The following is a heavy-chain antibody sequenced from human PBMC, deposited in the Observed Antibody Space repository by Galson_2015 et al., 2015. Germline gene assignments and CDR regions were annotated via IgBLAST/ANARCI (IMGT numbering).Heavy chain of an antibody. Sequence: SVKVSCKASGYTFTSHYMHWVRQAPGQGLEWMGIINPSGDYTNSAQKFQGRVTMTRDTSTSTVYMEVSSLRSEDTAVYHCASSPGYGGHQYFDYWGQGTLVTVYS. J-gene: IGHJ4*02. CDR1: GYTFTSHY. D-gene: IGHD4-23*01. V-gene: IGHV1-46*01. CDR3: ASSPGYGGHQYFDY. CDR2: INPSGDYT.